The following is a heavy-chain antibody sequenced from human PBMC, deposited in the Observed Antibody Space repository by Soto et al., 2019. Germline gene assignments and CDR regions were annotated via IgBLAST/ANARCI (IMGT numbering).Heavy chain of an antibody. CDR3: AKNNDFWSGSVDV. CDR1: GFTFNIYA. CDR2: ISGSGGST. J-gene: IGHJ6*02. D-gene: IGHD3-3*01. Sequence: PGGSLRLSCAASGFTFNIYAMSWVRQAPGKGLKWVSAISGSGGSTYYADSVKGRFTISRDNSKNTLYLQMNSLRAEDTAVYYCAKNNDFWSGSVDVWGQGTTVTVSS. V-gene: IGHV3-23*01.